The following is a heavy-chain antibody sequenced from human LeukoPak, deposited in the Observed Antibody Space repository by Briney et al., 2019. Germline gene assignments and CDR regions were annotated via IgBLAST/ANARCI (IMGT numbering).Heavy chain of an antibody. V-gene: IGHV1-8*01. Sequence: ASVKVSCKASGYTFTSYDFNWVRQATGQRPEWMGWMSPNSGDTGYAQKFQDRVTMTRNTSISTAYMELSSLRSDDTAVYYCARDGVRYDYVWGSYRNDAFDIWGQGTMVTVSS. CDR1: GYTFTSYD. D-gene: IGHD3-16*02. CDR2: MSPNSGDT. CDR3: ARDGVRYDYVWGSYRNDAFDI. J-gene: IGHJ3*02.